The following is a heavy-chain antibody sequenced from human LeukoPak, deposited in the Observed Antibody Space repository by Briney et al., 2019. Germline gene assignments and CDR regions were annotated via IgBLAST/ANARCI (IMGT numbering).Heavy chain of an antibody. Sequence: ASVKVSCKASGYTFTGYYMHWVRQAPGQGLEWMGWINPNSGGTNYAQKFQGRDTMTRDTSISTAYMELSRLRSDDTAVYYCARIPYYDFWSGYFRPEYYYYYYGMDVWGQGTTVTVSS. CDR3: ARIPYYDFWSGYFRPEYYYYYYGMDV. CDR1: GYTFTGYY. V-gene: IGHV1-2*02. J-gene: IGHJ6*02. CDR2: INPNSGGT. D-gene: IGHD3-3*01.